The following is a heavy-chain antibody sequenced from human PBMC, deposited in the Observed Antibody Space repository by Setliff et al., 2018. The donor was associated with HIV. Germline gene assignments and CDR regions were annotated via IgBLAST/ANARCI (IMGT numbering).Heavy chain of an antibody. V-gene: IGHV3-66*02. CDR2: LYGSGDT. CDR3: ARVLPYNSALDK. CDR1: GFTLSNTY. Sequence: GGSLRLSCAASGFTLSNTYMAWVRQAPGKRPEWVSTLYGSGDTYHADSVKGRFALSRDTSKNTMFLQMNSLRHEDTALYYCARVLPYNSALDKWGQGTLVTVSS. J-gene: IGHJ4*02. D-gene: IGHD6-19*01.